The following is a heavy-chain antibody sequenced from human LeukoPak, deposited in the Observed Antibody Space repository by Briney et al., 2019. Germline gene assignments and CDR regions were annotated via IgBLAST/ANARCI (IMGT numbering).Heavy chain of an antibody. CDR2: IIPNFGTP. J-gene: IGHJ4*02. D-gene: IGHD3-10*01. V-gene: IGHV1-69*06. CDR3: ARVGWFGELFPVGYFDY. CDR1: GGTFSSYT. Sequence: ASVKVSCKASGGTFSSYTISWVRQAPGQGLEWMGGIIPNFGTPNYAQKFQGRVTITADKSTSTAYMELSSLRSEDTAVYYCARVGWFGELFPVGYFDYWGQGTLVTVSS.